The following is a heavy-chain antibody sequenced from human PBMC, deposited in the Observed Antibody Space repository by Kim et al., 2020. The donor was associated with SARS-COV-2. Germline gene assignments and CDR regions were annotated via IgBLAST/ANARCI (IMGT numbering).Heavy chain of an antibody. CDR3: ARPIEHYYDSLDAFDI. CDR2: IYPGDSDT. V-gene: IGHV5-51*01. CDR1: GYSFTSYW. D-gene: IGHD3-22*01. J-gene: IGHJ3*02. Sequence: GESLKISCKGSGYSFTSYWIGWVRQMPGKGLEWMGIIYPGDSDTRYSPSFQGQVTISADKSISTAYLQWSSLKASDTAMYYCARPIEHYYDSLDAFDIWGQGTMVTVSS.